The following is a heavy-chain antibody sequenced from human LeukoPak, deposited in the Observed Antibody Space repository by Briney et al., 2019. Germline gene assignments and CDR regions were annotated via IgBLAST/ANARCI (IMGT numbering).Heavy chain of an antibody. V-gene: IGHV3-21*04. CDR2: ISSSSSYI. D-gene: IGHD6-19*01. CDR1: GFKFSSYS. CDR3: AKDRASGWPNAFDI. J-gene: IGHJ3*02. Sequence: GGSLRLSCAASGFKFSSYSMKWVRQAPGKGLEWVSFISSSSSYIYYADSLKGRFTISRDNSKNTLYLQMNSLRAEDTAVYYCAKDRASGWPNAFDIWGQGTMVTVSS.